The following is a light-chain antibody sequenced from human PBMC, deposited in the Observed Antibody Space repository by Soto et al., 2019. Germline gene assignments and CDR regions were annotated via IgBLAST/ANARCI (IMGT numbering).Light chain of an antibody. CDR2: AAS. V-gene: IGKV3-15*01. CDR3: QQYNNWPRT. Sequence: EIVMTQSPATLSMSPGERATLSCRASQSVSNKLAWYQQKPGQAPRLLIYAASTRATGIPARFSGSGSGTEFTLTISSLQSEDFAVYYCQQYNNWPRTFGQGTKVDIK. CDR1: QSVSNK. J-gene: IGKJ1*01.